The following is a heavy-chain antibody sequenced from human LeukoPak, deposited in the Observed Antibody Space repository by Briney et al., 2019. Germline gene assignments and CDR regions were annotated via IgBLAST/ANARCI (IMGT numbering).Heavy chain of an antibody. Sequence: GESLRLSCAASGFTFSSFAMSWVRQAPGRGLEWVSSISGSGASTYYADSVKGRFTISRDNSSNTLYLQMSSLRAEDTAVYYCAKSHSVAVAGTYSTYYFDSWGQGTLVTVSS. J-gene: IGHJ4*02. CDR2: ISGSGAST. V-gene: IGHV3-23*01. CDR1: GFTFSSFA. D-gene: IGHD6-19*01. CDR3: AKSHSVAVAGTYSTYYFDS.